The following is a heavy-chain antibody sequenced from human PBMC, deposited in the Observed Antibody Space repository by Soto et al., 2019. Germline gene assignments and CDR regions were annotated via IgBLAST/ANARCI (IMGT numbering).Heavy chain of an antibody. CDR2: ISAYNGNT. CDR1: GYTFTSYG. V-gene: IGHV1-18*01. CDR3: ASYVDTAMVQAFDI. D-gene: IGHD5-18*01. J-gene: IGHJ3*02. Sequence: GASVKVSCKASGYTFTSYGISWVRQAPGQGLEWMGWISAYNGNTNYAQKLQGRVTMTTNTSTSTAYMELRSLRSDDTAVYYCASYVDTAMVQAFDIWGQGTMVTVSS.